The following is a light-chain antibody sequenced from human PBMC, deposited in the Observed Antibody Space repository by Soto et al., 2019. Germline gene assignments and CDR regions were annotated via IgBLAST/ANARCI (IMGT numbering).Light chain of an antibody. CDR3: QQSYSTPVT. Sequence: IQMNQSPSSLSASVGDRVTITCRASQSISSYLNWYQQKPGKAPKLLIHAASSLQSGVPSRFSGSGSGTDFTLTISSLKTEDFATYYCQQSYSTPVTFGPGTKVDI. CDR2: AAS. V-gene: IGKV1-39*01. CDR1: QSISSY. J-gene: IGKJ3*01.